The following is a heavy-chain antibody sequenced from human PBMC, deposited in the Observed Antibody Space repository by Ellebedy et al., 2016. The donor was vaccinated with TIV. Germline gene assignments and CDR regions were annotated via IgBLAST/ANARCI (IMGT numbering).Heavy chain of an antibody. J-gene: IGHJ3*02. Sequence: GESLKISCAASGFTFSSYWMHWVRQAPGKGLVWVSRINSDGSDTKYADSVKGRFTISRDDAKNTLYLQMNSLRAEDTAVYFCARRNDFDIWGQGTMVTVSS. V-gene: IGHV3-74*03. CDR3: ARRNDFDI. CDR2: INSDGSDT. CDR1: GFTFSSYW.